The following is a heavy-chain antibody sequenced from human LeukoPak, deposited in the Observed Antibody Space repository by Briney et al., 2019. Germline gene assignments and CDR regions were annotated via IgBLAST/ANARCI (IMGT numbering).Heavy chain of an antibody. CDR2: IKRDGSEE. CDR3: AKWRTGDSYGYEY. CDR1: GFTFSSYW. Sequence: GGSLRLSCAASGFTFSSYWMSWVRQAPGKGLEWVANIKRDGSEEYYVDSVKGRFTISRDNARESLYLQMNSLRAEDTAVYYCAKWRTGDSYGYEYWGQGTLVTVSS. J-gene: IGHJ4*02. V-gene: IGHV3-7*01. D-gene: IGHD5-18*01.